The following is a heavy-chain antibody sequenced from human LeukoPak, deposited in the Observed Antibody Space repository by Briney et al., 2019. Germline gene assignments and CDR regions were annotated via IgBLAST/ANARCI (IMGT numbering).Heavy chain of an antibody. V-gene: IGHV3-30*03. Sequence: GRSLRLSCAASGFTFSNYGMHWVRQAPGKGLEWVAVISYDGSNKYYADSVKGRFTISRDNSKDTLYLQMNSLRAEDTAVYYCAAGRAWLHFDYWGQGTLVTVSS. J-gene: IGHJ4*02. CDR2: ISYDGSNK. D-gene: IGHD3-22*01. CDR3: AAGRAWLHFDY. CDR1: GFTFSNYG.